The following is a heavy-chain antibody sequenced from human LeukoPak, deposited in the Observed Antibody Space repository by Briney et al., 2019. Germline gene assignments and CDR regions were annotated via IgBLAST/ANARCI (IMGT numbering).Heavy chain of an antibody. Sequence: EPSETLSLTCTVSGGSISSSSYYWGWIRQPPGKGLEWIGSIYYSGSTYYNPSLKSRVTISVDTSKNQFSLKLSSVTAADTAVYYCAIEVVAYYYGMDVWGQGTTVTVS. CDR3: AIEVVAYYYGMDV. J-gene: IGHJ6*02. V-gene: IGHV4-39*07. CDR1: GGSISSSSYY. D-gene: IGHD2-2*01. CDR2: IYYSGST.